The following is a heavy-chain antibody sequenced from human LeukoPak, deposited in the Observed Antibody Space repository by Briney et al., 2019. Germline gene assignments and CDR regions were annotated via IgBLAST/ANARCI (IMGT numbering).Heavy chain of an antibody. D-gene: IGHD6-19*01. CDR2: IIPILGIA. CDR3: ARDPVAEKDY. V-gene: IGHV1-69*04. J-gene: IGHJ4*02. Sequence: GASVKVSCKASGGTFSSYAISWVRQAPGQGLEWMGRIIPILGIANYAQNFQGRVTITADKSTSTAYMELSSLRSEDTAVYYCARDPVAEKDYWGQGTLVTVSS. CDR1: GGTFSSYA.